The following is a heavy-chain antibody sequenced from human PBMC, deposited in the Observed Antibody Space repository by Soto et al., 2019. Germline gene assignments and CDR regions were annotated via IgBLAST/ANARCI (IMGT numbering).Heavy chain of an antibody. V-gene: IGHV3-74*01. CDR2: INSDGSTT. Sequence: GGSLRLSCAASGFTFSGSWIHWVRQAPGKGLVWVSRINSDGSTTSYADSVKGRFTISRDNAKNTLYLQMNSLRAEDTAVYYCARVGPTAIVYWGQGTLVTVSS. CDR3: ARVGPTAIVY. J-gene: IGHJ4*02. CDR1: GFTFSGSW. D-gene: IGHD1-26*01.